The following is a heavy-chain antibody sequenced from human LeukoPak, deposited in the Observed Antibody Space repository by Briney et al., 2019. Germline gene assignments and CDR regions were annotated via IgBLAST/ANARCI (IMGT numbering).Heavy chain of an antibody. D-gene: IGHD6-13*01. CDR3: ARGSQQLVRYYYYYYGMDV. J-gene: IGHJ6*02. CDR1: GDSVSSNSAA. CDR2: TYYRSKWYN. Sequence: SQTLSLTCAISGDSVSSNSAAWNWLRQSPSRGLEWLGRTYYRSKWYNDYAVSVKSRITINPDTSKNQFSLQLNSVTPEDTAVYYCARGSQQLVRYYYYYYGMDVWGQGTTVTVSS. V-gene: IGHV6-1*01.